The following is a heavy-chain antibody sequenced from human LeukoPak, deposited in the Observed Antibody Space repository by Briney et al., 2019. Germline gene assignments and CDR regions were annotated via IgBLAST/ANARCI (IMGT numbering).Heavy chain of an antibody. Sequence: PGGSLRLSCAASGFTFSTSDMNWVRQAPGKGLEWVSYISTIGTIYYADSVKGRFTISRDNAKDSLYLQMKNLRVEDTAVYFCARDASVPLYGLFDYWGQGTLVTVSS. V-gene: IGHV3-48*03. D-gene: IGHD5/OR15-5a*01. CDR1: GFTFSTSD. CDR2: ISTIGTI. CDR3: ARDASVPLYGLFDY. J-gene: IGHJ4*02.